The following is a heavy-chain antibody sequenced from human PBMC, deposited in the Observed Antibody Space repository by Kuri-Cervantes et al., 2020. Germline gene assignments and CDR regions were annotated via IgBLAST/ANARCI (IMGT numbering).Heavy chain of an antibody. V-gene: IGHV4-34*01. CDR2: INHSGST. Sequence: GSLRLSCAVYGGSFSGFCWSWIRQPPGKGLEWIGEINHSGSTNYNPSLKSRVTISVDTSKNQFSLKLSSVTAADTAVYYCARGGGYSYGSYYYYYMDVWGKGTTVTVSS. J-gene: IGHJ6*03. CDR3: ARGGGYSYGSYYYYYMDV. CDR1: GGSFSGFC. D-gene: IGHD5-18*01.